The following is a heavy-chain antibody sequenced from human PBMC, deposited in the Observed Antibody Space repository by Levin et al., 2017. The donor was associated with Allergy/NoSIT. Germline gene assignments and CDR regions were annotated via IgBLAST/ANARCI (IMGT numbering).Heavy chain of an antibody. J-gene: IGHJ4*02. V-gene: IGHV3-48*03. Sequence: GGSLRLSCAASGFTFSTYGMNWVRQAPGKGLEWVSYIDTSGTTIYYADSVKGRFTTSRDNAMNSLYLQMNSLRAEDTAVYFCAKIRDHGSSIGDYWGQGTLVTVSS. D-gene: IGHD6-6*01. CDR3: AKIRDHGSSIGDY. CDR2: IDTSGTTI. CDR1: GFTFSTYG.